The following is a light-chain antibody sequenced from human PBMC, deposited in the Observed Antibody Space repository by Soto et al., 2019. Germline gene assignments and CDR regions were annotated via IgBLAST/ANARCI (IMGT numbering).Light chain of an antibody. CDR1: SSDVGAYKY. Sequence: QSVLTQPASVSGSPGQSITISCTGTSSDVGAYKYVSWFQQYPGKVPKLIIYEVNERPSGVSNRFSASKSGNTASLTISGLQAEDEAEYYCSSYTRQSTYIFGTGTKLTVL. CDR3: SSYTRQSTYI. J-gene: IGLJ1*01. CDR2: EVN. V-gene: IGLV2-14*03.